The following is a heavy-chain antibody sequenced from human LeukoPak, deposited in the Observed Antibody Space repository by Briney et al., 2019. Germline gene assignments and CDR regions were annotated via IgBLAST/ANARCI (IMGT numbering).Heavy chain of an antibody. CDR1: GYSISSGYY. CDR2: IHHNGST. CDR3: ARGPHMAILRYFDWLLEDWFDP. D-gene: IGHD3-9*01. J-gene: IGHJ5*02. V-gene: IGHV4-38-2*02. Sequence: PETLSLTCTVSGYSISSGYYWGWIRQPPGKGLEWIGSIHHNGSTYYNPALKSRVTISVDTSKKQFSLNLRSVTAADTAVYYCARGPHMAILRYFDWLLEDWFDPWGQGTLVTVSS.